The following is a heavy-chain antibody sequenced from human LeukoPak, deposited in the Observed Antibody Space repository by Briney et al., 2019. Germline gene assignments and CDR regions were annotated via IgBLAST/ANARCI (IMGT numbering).Heavy chain of an antibody. V-gene: IGHV6-1*01. Sequence: SQTLSLTCALSGDSVSSNGAAWAWIRQSPSRGLEWPGRTYYRSQQWYSDYAPSVKGRITINADTSQNQFSLHLNSVTPEDTAVYYCGRETDFGVVTNWGQGTLVTVSP. CDR2: TYYRSQQWYS. CDR1: GDSVSSNGAA. CDR3: GRETDFGVVTN. J-gene: IGHJ4*02. D-gene: IGHD3-3*01.